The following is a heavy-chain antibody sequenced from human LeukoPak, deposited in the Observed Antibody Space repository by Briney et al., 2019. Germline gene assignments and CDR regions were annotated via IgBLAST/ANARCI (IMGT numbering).Heavy chain of an antibody. D-gene: IGHD5-18*01. V-gene: IGHV4-59*01. CDR2: IYYSGST. CDR1: GGSISSYY. Sequence: KPSETLSLTCTVSGGSISSYYWSWIRQPPGKGLEWIGYIYYSGSTNYNPSLKSRVTISVDTSKNQFSLKLSSVTAADTAVYYCARDFSYGPGTYYYGMDVWGQGTTVTVSS. CDR3: ARDFSYGPGTYYYGMDV. J-gene: IGHJ6*02.